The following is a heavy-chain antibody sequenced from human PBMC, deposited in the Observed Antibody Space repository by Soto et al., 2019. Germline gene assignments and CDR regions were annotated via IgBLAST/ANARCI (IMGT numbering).Heavy chain of an antibody. CDR2: IIPIFGTA. CDR1: GGTFSSYA. J-gene: IGHJ5*02. Sequence: QVQLVQSGAEVKKPGSSVKVSCKASGGTFSSYAISWVRQAPGQGLEWMGGIIPIFGTANCAQKFQGRVTITADESTSTAYMELSSLRSEDTAVYYCASPPEGWSGPGGWFDPWGQGTLVTVSS. CDR3: ASPPEGWSGPGGWFDP. D-gene: IGHD3-3*01. V-gene: IGHV1-69*01.